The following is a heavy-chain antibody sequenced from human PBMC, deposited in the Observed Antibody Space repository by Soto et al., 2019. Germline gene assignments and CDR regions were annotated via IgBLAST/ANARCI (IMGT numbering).Heavy chain of an antibody. CDR3: AKGFNGTYQDLFDY. Sequence: GGSLILSCAASGFTVRSNAMTWVRQARGKGLEWVSGISGRGVTTYYADSVKGRFTISRDNSKNTLYLQMNSLRAEDTAVYYCAKGFNGTYQDLFDYWGQGALVTVSS. CDR2: ISGRGVTT. CDR1: GFTVRSNA. J-gene: IGHJ4*02. V-gene: IGHV3-23*01. D-gene: IGHD1-7*01.